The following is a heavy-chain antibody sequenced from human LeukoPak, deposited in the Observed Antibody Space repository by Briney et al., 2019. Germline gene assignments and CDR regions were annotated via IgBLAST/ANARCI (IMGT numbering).Heavy chain of an antibody. CDR3: ARENSGGLAFDY. V-gene: IGHV3-7*01. CDR1: EFTFSICW. J-gene: IGHJ4*02. Sequence: PGGSLRLSCAASEFTFSICWMSWVRQAPGKGLEWVANINQGGSEKYYVDSVKGRFTISRDNAKNSLYLQMNNLRADDTAVYYCARENSGGLAFDYWGQGTLVTVSS. CDR2: INQGGSEK. D-gene: IGHD3-16*01.